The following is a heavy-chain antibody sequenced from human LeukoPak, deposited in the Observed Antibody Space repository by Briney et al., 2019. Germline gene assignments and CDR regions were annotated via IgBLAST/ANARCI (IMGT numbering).Heavy chain of an antibody. CDR2: ISYDGGNK. V-gene: IGHV3-30*14. CDR3: AYSSGYSYYFDY. CDR1: GFTFSSYT. J-gene: IGHJ4*02. D-gene: IGHD3-22*01. Sequence: GGSLRLSCAASGFTFSSYTMHWVRQAPGKGLEWVALISYDGGNKYYADSVKGRFTISRDNSKNTLYLQMNSLRAEDTAVYYCAYSSGYSYYFDYWGQGTLVTVSS.